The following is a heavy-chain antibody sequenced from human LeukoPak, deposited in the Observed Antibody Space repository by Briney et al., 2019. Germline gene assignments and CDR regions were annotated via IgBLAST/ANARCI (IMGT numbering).Heavy chain of an antibody. J-gene: IGHJ4*02. CDR3: VRGEMGAIRHFDY. V-gene: IGHV4-39*07. CDR2: IYYSGST. Sequence: SETLSLTCTVSGGSISSSSYYWGWIRQPPGKGLEWIGSIYYSGSTYYNPSLKSRVTISVDTSKNQFSLKLSSVTAADTAVYYCVRGEMGAIRHFDYWGQGTLVTVSS. CDR1: GGSISSSSYY. D-gene: IGHD5-24*01.